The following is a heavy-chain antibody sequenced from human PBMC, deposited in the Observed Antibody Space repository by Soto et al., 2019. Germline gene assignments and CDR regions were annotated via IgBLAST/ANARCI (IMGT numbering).Heavy chain of an antibody. CDR2: ITGSGSDT. CDR1: GFTFNNYA. D-gene: IGHD3-10*01. CDR3: AKLGSSARSPHYYFDY. Sequence: EVQLLESGGGLVQPGGSLRLSCAASGFTFNNYAMGWVRQAPGKGLEWVSAITGSGSDTYYLDSVKGRFTISRDNSKNTLFLQVNSLRAEDTAIYYCAKLGSSARSPHYYFDYWGQGTLVTVSS. V-gene: IGHV3-23*01. J-gene: IGHJ4*02.